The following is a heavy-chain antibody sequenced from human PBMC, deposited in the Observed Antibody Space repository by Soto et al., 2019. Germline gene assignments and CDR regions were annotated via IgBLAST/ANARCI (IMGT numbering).Heavy chain of an antibody. J-gene: IGHJ6*02. Sequence: ALRLSCAAAGFTFRSYGMHWVRQAPGKGLEWVAVIWYDGSNKYYADSVKGRFTISRDISTNTLYLQMNSLRAEDTAVYYCARKVGVQYYYGMDVWGQGTTVTVSS. CDR2: IWYDGSNK. CDR1: GFTFRSYG. D-gene: IGHD1-26*01. V-gene: IGHV3-33*01. CDR3: ARKVGVQYYYGMDV.